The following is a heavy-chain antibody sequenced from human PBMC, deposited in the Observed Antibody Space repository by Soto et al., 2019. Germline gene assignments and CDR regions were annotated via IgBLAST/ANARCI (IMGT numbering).Heavy chain of an antibody. V-gene: IGHV3-21*01. CDR2: ISSSSSYI. J-gene: IGHJ4*02. D-gene: IGHD1-26*01. CDR1: GFTFSSYS. Sequence: GGSLRLSCAASGFTFSSYSMNWVRQAPGKGLEWVSSISSSSSYIYYADSVKGRFTISRDNAKNSLYLQMNSLRAEDTAVYYSHGSIVGATPGDYWGQGTLVTVS. CDR3: HGSIVGATPGDY.